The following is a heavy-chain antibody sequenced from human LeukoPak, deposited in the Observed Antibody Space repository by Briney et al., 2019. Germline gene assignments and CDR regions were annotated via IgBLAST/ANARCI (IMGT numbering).Heavy chain of an antibody. D-gene: IGHD3-22*01. V-gene: IGHV3-23*01. CDR1: GFTFSSYA. J-gene: IGHJ4*02. CDR2: ISGSGGST. CDR3: AKVRVGYYDSSGYLAY. Sequence: VGSLRLSCAASGFTFSSYAMSWVRQAPGKGLEWVSAISGSGGSTYYADSVKGRFTISRDNSKNTLYLQMNSLRAEDTAVYYCAKVRVGYYDSSGYLAYWGQGTLVTVSS.